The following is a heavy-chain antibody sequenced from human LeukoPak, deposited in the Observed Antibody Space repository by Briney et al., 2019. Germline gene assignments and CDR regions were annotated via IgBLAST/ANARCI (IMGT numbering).Heavy chain of an antibody. D-gene: IGHD7-27*01. Sequence: GGSLRLSCAASGFTFSSYAMSWVRQDPGKGLEWVSAISGSGGSTYYADSVKGRFTISRDNSKNTLYLQMNSLRAEDTAVYYCARTQHWGIQLFDPWGQGTLVTVSS. CDR1: GFTFSSYA. J-gene: IGHJ5*02. V-gene: IGHV3-23*01. CDR3: ARTQHWGIQLFDP. CDR2: ISGSGGST.